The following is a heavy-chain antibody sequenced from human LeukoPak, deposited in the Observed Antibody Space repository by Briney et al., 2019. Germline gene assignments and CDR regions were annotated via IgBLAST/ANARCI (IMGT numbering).Heavy chain of an antibody. CDR1: GFTVSSNY. V-gene: IGHV3-53*01. CDR3: GRDYGSASYYTDY. Sequence: GGSLRLSCAASGFTVSSNYMSWVRQAPGKGLEWVALIHSGGSTYYADSVKGRFTISRDNSKNTMYLQMNSLRAEDTAVYYCGRDYGSASYYTDYWGQGTLVTVSS. J-gene: IGHJ4*02. D-gene: IGHD3-10*01. CDR2: IHSGGST.